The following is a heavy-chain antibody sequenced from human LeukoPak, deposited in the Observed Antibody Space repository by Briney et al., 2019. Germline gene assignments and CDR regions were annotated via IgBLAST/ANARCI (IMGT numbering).Heavy chain of an antibody. Sequence: SETLSLTCTVSGGSVSSGSYYWSWIRQPPGKGLEWIGYIYYSGSTNYNPSLKSRVTISVDTSKNQFSLKLSSVTAADTAVYYCARDFGGVAGLLDYWGQGTLVTVSS. CDR2: IYYSGST. CDR1: GGSVSSGSYY. J-gene: IGHJ4*02. V-gene: IGHV4-61*01. CDR3: ARDFGGVAGLLDY. D-gene: IGHD3-10*01.